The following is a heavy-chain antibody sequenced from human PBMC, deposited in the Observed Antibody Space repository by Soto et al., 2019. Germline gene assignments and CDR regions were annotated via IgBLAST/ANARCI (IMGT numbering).Heavy chain of an antibody. CDR3: ASDSYDCYFSGDPYNYYYGMDV. J-gene: IGHJ6*02. Sequence: SETLSLTCAVYGGSFSGYYWSWIRQPPGKGLEWIGEINHSGSTNYNPSLKSRVTISVDTSKNQFSLKLSSVTAADTAVYYCASDSYDCYFSGDPYNYYYGMDVRGQGSTVTV. CDR1: GGSFSGYY. CDR2: INHSGST. D-gene: IGHD2-15*01. V-gene: IGHV4-34*01.